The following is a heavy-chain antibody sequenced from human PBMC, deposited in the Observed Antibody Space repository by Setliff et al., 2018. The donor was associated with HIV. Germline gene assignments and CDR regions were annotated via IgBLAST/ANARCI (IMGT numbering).Heavy chain of an antibody. Sequence: SETLSLTCSVFRGSLSSGGYYWSWIRQPPGKGLEWIGEINHSGSTNYNPSLKSRVTISVDTSKNQFSLELSSVTAADTAVYYCARLRYGSGIPLDVWGTGISVTVSS. J-gene: IGHJ6*04. V-gene: IGHV4-34*01. CDR1: RGSLSSGGYY. CDR3: ARLRYGSGIPLDV. CDR2: INHSGST. D-gene: IGHD3-10*01.